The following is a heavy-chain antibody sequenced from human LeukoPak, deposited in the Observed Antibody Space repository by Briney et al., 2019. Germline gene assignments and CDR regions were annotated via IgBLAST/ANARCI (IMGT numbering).Heavy chain of an antibody. CDR3: ARGGTAMVTEYDAFDI. CDR1: GGTFSSYA. Sequence: SVKLSCKASGGTFSSYAISWVRQAPGPGLEWMGGIIPIFGTANYAQTFQGRVTITADKSTSTAYMELSSLRSEDTAVYYCARGGTAMVTEYDAFDIWGQGTMVTVSS. CDR2: IIPIFGTA. J-gene: IGHJ3*02. D-gene: IGHD5-18*01. V-gene: IGHV1-69*06.